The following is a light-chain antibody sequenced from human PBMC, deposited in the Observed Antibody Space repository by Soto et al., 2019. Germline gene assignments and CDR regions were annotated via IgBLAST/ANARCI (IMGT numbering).Light chain of an antibody. J-gene: IGLJ3*02. Sequence: QSALTQPRSVSGSPGQSVTISCTGTSSDIGYYTYVSWYQHHPGKAPKLMIYDVTKRPSGVPDRFSGSKSGNTASLTISGLQAEDEADYYCCSYAGSSWVFGGGTKLTVV. CDR1: SSDIGYYTY. CDR3: CSYAGSSWV. V-gene: IGLV2-11*01. CDR2: DVT.